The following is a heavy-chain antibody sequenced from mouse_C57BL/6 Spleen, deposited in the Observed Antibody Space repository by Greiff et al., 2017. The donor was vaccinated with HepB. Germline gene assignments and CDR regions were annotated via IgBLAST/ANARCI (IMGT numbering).Heavy chain of an antibody. CDR1: GFTFSSYT. V-gene: IGHV5-9*01. D-gene: IGHD4-1*01. Sequence: DVMLVESGGGLVKPGGSLKLSCAASGFTFSSYTMSWVRQTPEKRLEWVATISGGGGNTYYPDSVKGRFTISRDNAKNTLYLQMSSLRSEDTALYYCARDWDGYWGQGTTLTVSS. CDR3: ARDWDGY. J-gene: IGHJ2*01. CDR2: ISGGGGNT.